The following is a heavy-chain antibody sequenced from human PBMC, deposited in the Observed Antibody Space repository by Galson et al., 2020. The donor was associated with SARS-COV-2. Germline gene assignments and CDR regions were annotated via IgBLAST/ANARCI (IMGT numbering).Heavy chain of an antibody. D-gene: IGHD2-2*01. Sequence: QAGGSLRLSCAASGFTFNNYGMHWVRQAPGKGLEWVAVIWYDGGNEYYADSVKGRFTISRDNSKDTLYLQMNTLTAEDTAVYYCARLVRPSARYCSSTSCYSGGMDVWGQGTTVTVSS. J-gene: IGHJ6*02. CDR1: GFTFNNYG. CDR2: IWYDGGNE. V-gene: IGHV3-33*01. CDR3: ARLVRPSARYCSSTSCYSGGMDV.